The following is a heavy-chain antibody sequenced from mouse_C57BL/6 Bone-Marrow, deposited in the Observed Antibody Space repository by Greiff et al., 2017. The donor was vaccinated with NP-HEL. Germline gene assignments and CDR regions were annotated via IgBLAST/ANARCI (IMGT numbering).Heavy chain of an antibody. Sequence: QVQLQQSGPELVKPGASVKISCKASGYAFSSSWMNWVKQRPGKGLEWIGRIYPGDGDTNYNGKFKGKATLTADKSSSTAYMQLSSLTSEDSAVYFCARGGASTIVTTDFDVWGTGTTVTVSS. D-gene: IGHD2-5*01. CDR2: IYPGDGDT. J-gene: IGHJ1*03. V-gene: IGHV1-82*01. CDR3: ARGGASTIVTTDFDV. CDR1: GYAFSSSW.